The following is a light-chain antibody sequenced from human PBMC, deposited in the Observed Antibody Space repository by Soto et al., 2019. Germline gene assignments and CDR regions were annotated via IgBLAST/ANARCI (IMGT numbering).Light chain of an antibody. CDR3: QSYDSSLRDVV. J-gene: IGLJ2*01. V-gene: IGLV1-40*01. CDR2: GNN. Sequence: QSVLTQPPSVSGAPGQWVTISCTGSTSNIGAGYDVHWYQQLPGTAPKLLMYGNNNRPSGVPDRFSGSKSGTSASLAITGLQAEDEADYYCQSYDSSLRDVVFGGGTKLTVL. CDR1: TSNIGAGYD.